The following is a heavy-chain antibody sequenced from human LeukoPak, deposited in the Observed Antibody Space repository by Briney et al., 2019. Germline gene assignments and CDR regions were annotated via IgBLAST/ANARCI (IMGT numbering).Heavy chain of an antibody. V-gene: IGHV3-23*01. J-gene: IGHJ4*02. CDR1: GFTFSSYA. Sequence: GGSLRLSCAASGFTFSSYAMSWVRQAPGKGLEWVSAISGSGGSTYYADSVKGRFTISRDSSKNTLYLQMNSLRAEDTAVYYCAKDGAYCGGDRYPYYFDYWGQGTLVTVSS. CDR3: AKDGAYCGGDRYPYYFDY. CDR2: ISGSGGST. D-gene: IGHD2-21*02.